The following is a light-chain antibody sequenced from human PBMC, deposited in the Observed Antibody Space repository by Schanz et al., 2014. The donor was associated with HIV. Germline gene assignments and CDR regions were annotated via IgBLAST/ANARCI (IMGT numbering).Light chain of an antibody. CDR3: QQYDRSSWT. J-gene: IGKJ1*01. Sequence: AIQMTQSPSSLSASVGDRVTITCRASQGVRNDLGWYQQKPGKAPKLLIYGASTLQSGVPSRFSGSGSGTEFTLTISSLQPDDFATYYCQQYDRSSWTFGLGTKVETK. V-gene: IGKV1-6*01. CDR2: GAS. CDR1: QGVRND.